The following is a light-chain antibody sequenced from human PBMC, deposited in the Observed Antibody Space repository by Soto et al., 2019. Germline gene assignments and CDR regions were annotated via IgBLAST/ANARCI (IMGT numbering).Light chain of an antibody. CDR3: QKYNSAPF. CDR2: SAS. V-gene: IGKV1-27*01. Sequence: DIQMTQSPSSLSASVGDRVTITCRASQGITNYLAWYQQKPGKDPKLLIYSASALQSGVTSRFSGSGSGSDFTLTISSLQHEDVATYYCQKYNSAPFFGPGTKVDIK. J-gene: IGKJ3*01. CDR1: QGITNY.